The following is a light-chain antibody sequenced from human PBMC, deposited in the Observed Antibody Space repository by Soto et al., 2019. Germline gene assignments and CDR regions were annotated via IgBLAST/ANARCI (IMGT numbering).Light chain of an antibody. CDR3: VSYAGSKNV. CDR2: EVS. Sequence: QSALTQPPSASGSPGQSVTISCTGTSSDVGAYNYVSWHQQHPGKAPKLMIYEVSKRPAGVPDRFSASKSGNTASLTVSGLQAEDEADYYCVSYAGSKNVFGTGTKLTVL. J-gene: IGLJ1*01. V-gene: IGLV2-8*01. CDR1: SSDVGAYNY.